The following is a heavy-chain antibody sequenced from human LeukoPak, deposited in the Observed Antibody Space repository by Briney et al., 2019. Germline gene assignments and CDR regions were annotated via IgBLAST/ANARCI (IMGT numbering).Heavy chain of an antibody. Sequence: SETLSLTCTVSGGSIRSYYWSWLRQPPGKGLEWVGYIYYSGSTNYNPSLKSRVTISVDTSKNQFSLKLSSVTAADTAVYYCARRLHADGYKIFDYWGQGTLVTVSS. V-gene: IGHV4-59*01. CDR1: GGSIRSYY. J-gene: IGHJ4*02. CDR2: IYYSGST. CDR3: ARRLHADGYKIFDY. D-gene: IGHD5-24*01.